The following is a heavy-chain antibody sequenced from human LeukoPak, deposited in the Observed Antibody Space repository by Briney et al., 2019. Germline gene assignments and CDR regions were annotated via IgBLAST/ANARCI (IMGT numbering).Heavy chain of an antibody. V-gene: IGHV3-23*01. D-gene: IGHD3-9*01. CDR3: ASYGYDILTGYSDY. J-gene: IGHJ4*02. CDR1: GFTFSSYA. CDR2: ISGSGGST. Sequence: GGSLRLSCAASGFTFSSYAMSWVRQAPGKGLEWVSAISGSGGSTYYADSVKGRFTISRDNAKNSLYLQMNSLRAEDTAVYYCASYGYDILTGYSDYWGQGTLVTVSS.